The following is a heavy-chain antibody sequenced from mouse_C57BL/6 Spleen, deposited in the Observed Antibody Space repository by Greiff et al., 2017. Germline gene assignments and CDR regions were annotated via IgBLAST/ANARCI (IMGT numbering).Heavy chain of an antibody. CDR1: GFTFSSYG. J-gene: IGHJ2*01. V-gene: IGHV5-6*01. CDR2: ISSGGSYT. Sequence: EVQLVESGGDLVKPGGSLKLSCAASGFTFSSYGMSWVRQTPDKRLEWVATISSGGSYTYYPDSVKGRFTISRDNAKNTLYLQMSSLKSEDTAMYYCARHGAAQATDYFDYWGQGTTLTVSS. D-gene: IGHD3-2*02. CDR3: ARHGAAQATDYFDY.